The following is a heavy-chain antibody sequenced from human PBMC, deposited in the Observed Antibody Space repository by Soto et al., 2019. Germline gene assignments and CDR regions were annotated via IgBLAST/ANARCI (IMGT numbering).Heavy chain of an antibody. CDR1: VLTFSSYA. V-gene: IGHV3-23*01. CDR2: ISGSGGNT. Sequence: GGSLRLSCAASVLTFSSYALTWVRQAPGKGLEWVSSISGSGGNTKYADSVKGRFTISRDNSKNMLFLQMNSLRAEDTAVYYCAKDPNGDYVGAFDYWGQGTLVTVSS. CDR3: AKDPNGDYVGAFDY. J-gene: IGHJ4*02. D-gene: IGHD4-17*01.